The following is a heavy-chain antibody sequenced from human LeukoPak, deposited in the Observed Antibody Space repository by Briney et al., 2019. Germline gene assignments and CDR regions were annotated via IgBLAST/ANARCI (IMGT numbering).Heavy chain of an antibody. CDR1: GFTFSSYS. J-gene: IGHJ4*02. V-gene: IGHV3-21*01. CDR3: AREPTGDY. D-gene: IGHD1-1*01. Sequence: PGGSLRLSCAASGFTFSSYSINWAPQAPGKGLEWVSSISSGGTFMYYADSVKGRFTISRDNAKKSVFLQMNSLRAEDSAVYYCAREPTGDYWGQGMLVTVSS. CDR2: ISSGGTFM.